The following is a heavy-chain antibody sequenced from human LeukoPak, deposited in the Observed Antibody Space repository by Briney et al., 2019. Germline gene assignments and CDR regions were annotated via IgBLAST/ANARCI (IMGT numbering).Heavy chain of an antibody. J-gene: IGHJ4*02. D-gene: IGHD3-22*01. CDR2: INPSGGST. V-gene: IGHV1-46*01. Sequence: ASVKVSCKASGYTFTTYYMHWVRQAPGQGLEWMGIINPSGGSTTYAQKFQDRVTMTRVTSTSTVYMEMSSLRSEDTAVYFCARGSNYYFDISADYPRYWGQGTLITVSS. CDR1: GYTFTTYY. CDR3: ARGSNYYFDISADYPRY.